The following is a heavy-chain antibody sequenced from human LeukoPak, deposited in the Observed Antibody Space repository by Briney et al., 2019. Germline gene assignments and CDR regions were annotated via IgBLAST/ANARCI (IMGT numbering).Heavy chain of an antibody. Sequence: SGGSLRLSCAASGFTFSSYSMNWVRQAPGKGLEWVSSISSSSSYIYYADSVKGRFTISRDNSKNTLYLQMNSLRAEDTAVYYCAKDIRWAAAGGVDYWGQGTLVTVSS. CDR2: ISSSSSYI. J-gene: IGHJ4*02. CDR1: GFTFSSYS. D-gene: IGHD6-13*01. V-gene: IGHV3-21*01. CDR3: AKDIRWAAAGGVDY.